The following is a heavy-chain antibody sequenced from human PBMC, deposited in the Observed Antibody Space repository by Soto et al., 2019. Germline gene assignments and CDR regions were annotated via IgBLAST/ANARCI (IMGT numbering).Heavy chain of an antibody. J-gene: IGHJ6*02. V-gene: IGHV3-7*03. Sequence: GGSLRLSCEVSGFTSSMYSMSWVRQSPGKGLEWVAKIPQEGVDGHYADSVKGRFTISRDNGKNSLYLQLNNLRAEDTAVYYCARDHLILPAHDFFYGSDVWGRGATVTVSS. CDR1: GFTSSMYS. D-gene: IGHD2-21*02. CDR2: IPQEGVDG. CDR3: ARDHLILPAHDFFYGSDV.